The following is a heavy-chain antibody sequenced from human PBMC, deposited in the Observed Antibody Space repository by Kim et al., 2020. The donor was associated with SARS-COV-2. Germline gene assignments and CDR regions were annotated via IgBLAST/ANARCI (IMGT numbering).Heavy chain of an antibody. Sequence: GGSLRLSCAASGFTFSSYEMNWVRQAPGKGLEWVSYITVSGTTIHYADSVKGRFTISRDNAKNSLYLQMNNLRAEDTAVYYCASGAAVVGTRPFDYWGQGTVVTVSS. V-gene: IGHV3-48*03. CDR1: GFTFSSYE. J-gene: IGHJ4*02. D-gene: IGHD6-6*01. CDR2: ITVSGTTI. CDR3: ASGAAVVGTRPFDY.